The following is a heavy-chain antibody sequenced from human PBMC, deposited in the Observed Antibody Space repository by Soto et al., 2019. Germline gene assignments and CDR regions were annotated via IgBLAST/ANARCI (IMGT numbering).Heavy chain of an antibody. CDR2: IIPMLGIA. V-gene: IGHV1-69*02. CDR3: ANRGYSYGFVIY. D-gene: IGHD5-18*01. J-gene: IGHJ4*02. Sequence: KKPGXSVKVSCKXSGGTFSSYTXXWVRQAPGQGLEWMGRIIPMLGIANYAQKFQGRVTTTADKSTSTAYMELSSLRSEDTAVYYCANRGYSYGFVIYWGQGTLVTVSS. CDR1: GGTFSSYT.